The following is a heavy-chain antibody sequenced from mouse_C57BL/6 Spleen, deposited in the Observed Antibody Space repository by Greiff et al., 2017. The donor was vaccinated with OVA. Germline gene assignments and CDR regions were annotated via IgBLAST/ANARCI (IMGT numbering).Heavy chain of an antibody. V-gene: IGHV1-19*01. CDR1: GYTFTDYY. J-gene: IGHJ2*01. CDR3: ARGEGGAVDY. Sequence: VQLQQSGPVLVKPGASVKMSCKASGYTFTDYYMNWVKQSHGKSLEWIGVINPYNGGTSYNQKFKGKATLTVGKSSSTAYMELNSLTSEDSAVYYCARGEGGAVDYWGQGTTLTVSS. CDR2: INPYNGGT.